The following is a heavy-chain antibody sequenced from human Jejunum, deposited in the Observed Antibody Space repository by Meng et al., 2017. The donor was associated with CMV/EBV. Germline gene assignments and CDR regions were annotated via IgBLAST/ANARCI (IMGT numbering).Heavy chain of an antibody. Sequence: VWGPGLVKPSETLSLSGTGSGGSIRDNYGSWTRQPAGKGLEWIGRIYSNGATNYNPSLKSRVTMSVDTSKNQFSLKLSSVTAADTAVYFCARDMHREVVIQDYWGQGTLVTVSS. J-gene: IGHJ4*02. CDR2: IYSNGAT. CDR1: GGSIRDNY. D-gene: IGHD3-10*01. V-gene: IGHV4-4*07. CDR3: ARDMHREVVIQDY.